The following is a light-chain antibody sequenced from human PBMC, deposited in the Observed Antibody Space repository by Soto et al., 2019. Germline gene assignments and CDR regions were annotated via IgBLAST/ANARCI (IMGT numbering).Light chain of an antibody. J-gene: IGKJ4*01. V-gene: IGKV1-39*01. CDR1: QSISSY. Sequence: DIQMTQSPSSLSASVGDRVTITCRASQSISSYLNWYQQKPRKAPKLLIYAASSLQSGVPSRFSGSGSGTDFTLTISSLQPEDFATYYCQQSYSTWLTFGGGTKVEIK. CDR2: AAS. CDR3: QQSYSTWLT.